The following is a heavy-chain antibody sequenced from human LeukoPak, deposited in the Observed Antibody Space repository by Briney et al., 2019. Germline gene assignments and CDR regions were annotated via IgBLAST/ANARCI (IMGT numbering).Heavy chain of an antibody. J-gene: IGHJ6*02. V-gene: IGHV4-59*01. Sequence: PSETLSLTCTVSGGSISSYYWSWIRQPPGKGLEWIGYIYYSGSTNYNPSLKSRATISVDTSKNQFSLKLSSVTAADTAVYYCARVGGSYYYGMDVWGQGTTVTVSS. CDR2: IYYSGST. D-gene: IGHD1-26*01. CDR1: GGSISSYY. CDR3: ARVGGSYYYGMDV.